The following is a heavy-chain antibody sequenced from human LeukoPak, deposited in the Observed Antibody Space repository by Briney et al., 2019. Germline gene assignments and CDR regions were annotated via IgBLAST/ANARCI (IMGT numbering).Heavy chain of an antibody. D-gene: IGHD5-18*01. CDR3: ARKVRYSYGYRAAFDGMDV. V-gene: IGHV1-46*01. CDR2: INPSGGST. CDR1: GYTFTSYY. J-gene: IGHJ6*02. Sequence: ASVKVSCKASGYTFTSYYMHWVRQAPGQGLEWMGIINPSGGSTSYAQKFQGRVTMTRDTSISTAYMELSRLRSDDTAVYYCARKVRYSYGYRAAFDGMDVWGQGTTVTVSS.